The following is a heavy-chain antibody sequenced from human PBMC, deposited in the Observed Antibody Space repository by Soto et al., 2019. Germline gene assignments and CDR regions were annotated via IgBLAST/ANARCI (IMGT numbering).Heavy chain of an antibody. D-gene: IGHD5-12*01. V-gene: IGHV3-30-3*01. CDR3: ARDSEWLRLDFDYGGGGLLDY. Sequence: QVQLVESGGGVVQPGRSLRLSCAASGFTFSSYAMHWVRQAPGKGLEWVAVISYDGSNKYYADSVKGRFTISRDNSKNTLYLQMNSLRAEDTAVYYCARDSEWLRLDFDYGGGGLLDYWGQGTLVTVSS. J-gene: IGHJ4*02. CDR1: GFTFSSYA. CDR2: ISYDGSNK.